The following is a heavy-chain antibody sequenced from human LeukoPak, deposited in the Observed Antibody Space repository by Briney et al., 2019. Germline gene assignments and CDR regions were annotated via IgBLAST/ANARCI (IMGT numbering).Heavy chain of an antibody. J-gene: IGHJ4*02. CDR3: ARDSRSTSFDY. V-gene: IGHV3-21*01. Sequence: GGSLRLSCAASGFTFSSYSMNWVRQAPGKGLEWVSSISSSSSYIYYADSVKGRFTISRGNAKNSLYLQMNSLRAEDTAVYYCARDSRSTSFDYWGQGTLVTVSS. D-gene: IGHD2-2*01. CDR1: GFTFSSYS. CDR2: ISSSSSYI.